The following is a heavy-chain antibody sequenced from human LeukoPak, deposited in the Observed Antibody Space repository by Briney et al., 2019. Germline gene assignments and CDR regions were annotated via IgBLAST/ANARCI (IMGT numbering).Heavy chain of an antibody. J-gene: IGHJ4*02. CDR2: INPNSGDT. CDR1: GYTFTGYY. Sequence: ASVKVSCKASGYTFTGYYMHWVRQAPGQGLEWVGRINPNSGDTEYAPKFQGWVTMTRDTSISTAYVEVKRLISDDTAVYYCARDLASTSNWEFDYWGQGTLVIVSS. V-gene: IGHV1-2*04. CDR3: ARDLASTSNWEFDY. D-gene: IGHD1-26*01.